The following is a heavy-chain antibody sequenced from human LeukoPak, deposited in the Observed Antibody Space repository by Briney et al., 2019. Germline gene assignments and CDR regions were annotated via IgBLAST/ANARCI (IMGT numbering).Heavy chain of an antibody. CDR3: ARVRDGSGSFDY. V-gene: IGHV3-74*01. CDR2: ISGDGSRT. CDR1: GFIFSNYW. D-gene: IGHD3-10*01. Sequence: GGSLRLSCAASGFIFSNYWMHWVRQAPGKGLVWVSRISGDGSRTSYADSVKGRFTISRDNAKNTLYLQMNSLRAEDTAIFYCARVRDGSGSFDYWGQGTLVTVSS. J-gene: IGHJ4*02.